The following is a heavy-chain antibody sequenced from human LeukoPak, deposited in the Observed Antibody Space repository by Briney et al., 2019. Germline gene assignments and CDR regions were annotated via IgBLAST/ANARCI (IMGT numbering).Heavy chain of an antibody. CDR1: GGSISSYY. V-gene: IGHV4-59*12. CDR3: ARESQEKLYFDY. D-gene: IGHD5-24*01. J-gene: IGHJ4*02. CDR2: IYYSGST. Sequence: PSETLSLTCTVSGGSISSYYWSWIRQPPGKGLEWIGYIYYSGSTNYNPSLKSRVTISVDTSKNQVSLKLSSVTAADTAVYYCARESQEKLYFDYWGQGTLDSVSS.